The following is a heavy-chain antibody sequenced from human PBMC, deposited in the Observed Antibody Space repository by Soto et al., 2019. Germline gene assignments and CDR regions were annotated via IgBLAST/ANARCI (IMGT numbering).Heavy chain of an antibody. J-gene: IGHJ4*02. V-gene: IGHV5-51*01. Sequence: EVQLVQSGAEVKKPGESLIISCQGSGYSFTTYWIAWVRQMPGKGLEWMGIIYPGDSDTRYSPSFQGQVTISADTSISTAYLQWSSLKASDSAMYSCLRGVPWYSSNWDFDYWGQGTLVTVPS. D-gene: IGHD6-13*01. CDR1: GYSFTTYW. CDR3: LRGVPWYSSNWDFDY. CDR2: IYPGDSDT.